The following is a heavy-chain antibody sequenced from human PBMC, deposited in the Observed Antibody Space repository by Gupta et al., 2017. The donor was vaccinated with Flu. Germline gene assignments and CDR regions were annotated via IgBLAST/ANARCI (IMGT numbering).Heavy chain of an antibody. CDR3: TAHDRAYYGSDY. Sequence: EVQLVESGGGLVKPGGSRRLSCAASGFTFSNAWVSWVRQATGKGLGVVGLIKSKTDGGSTVYAAPVKGRFTISRDDSKNTLYLQMNSLKTEVTAVYYCTAHDRAYYGSDYWGQGTLVTVSS. CDR1: GFTFSNAW. CDR2: IKSKTDGGST. V-gene: IGHV3-15*01. D-gene: IGHD2-21*01. J-gene: IGHJ4*02.